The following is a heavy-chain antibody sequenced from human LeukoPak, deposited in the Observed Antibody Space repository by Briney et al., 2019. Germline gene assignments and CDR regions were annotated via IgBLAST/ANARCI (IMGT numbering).Heavy chain of an antibody. CDR3: ANHLACGSTSCPPFDY. CDR1: GFTFSSYG. D-gene: IGHD2-2*01. Sequence: PGGSLRLSCAASGFTFSSYGMHWVRQAPGKGLEWVSSISDDSNYIYYADSVEGRFTISRDNAKNSLYLQMNSLRAEDTAVYYCANHLACGSTSCPPFDYWGQGTLVTVSS. V-gene: IGHV3-21*01. CDR2: ISDDSNYI. J-gene: IGHJ4*02.